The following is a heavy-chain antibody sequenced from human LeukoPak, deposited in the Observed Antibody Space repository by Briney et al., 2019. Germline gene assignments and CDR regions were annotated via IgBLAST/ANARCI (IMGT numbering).Heavy chain of an antibody. J-gene: IGHJ4*02. CDR3: ARGPFLLDGDYVFDY. D-gene: IGHD3-9*01. V-gene: IGHV4-59*01. Sequence: SETLSLTCTVSGGSISSYYWSWIRQPPGKGLEWIGYIYYSGSTNYNPSLKSRVTISVDTSKNQFSLKLSSVTAADTAVYYCARGPFLLDGDYVFDYWGQGTLVTVSS. CDR1: GGSISSYY. CDR2: IYYSGST.